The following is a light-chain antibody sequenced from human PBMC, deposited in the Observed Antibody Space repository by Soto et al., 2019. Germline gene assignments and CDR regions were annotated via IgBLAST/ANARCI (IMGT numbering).Light chain of an antibody. Sequence: QSVLTQPASVSGTPGQSITISCTGSNSDVGLYDFVSWYQHHPGRAPKIIVSEVSHRPSGISNRFSGSKSGNTASLTISGLQSEDEADYYCISYTSDDVLYVFGTGNKGPVL. J-gene: IGLJ1*01. CDR2: EVS. CDR1: NSDVGLYDF. V-gene: IGLV2-14*01. CDR3: ISYTSDDVLYV.